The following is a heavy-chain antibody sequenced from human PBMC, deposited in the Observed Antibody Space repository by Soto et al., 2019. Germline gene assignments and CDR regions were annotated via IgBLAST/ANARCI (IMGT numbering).Heavy chain of an antibody. CDR3: ARDPTGYCSGGSCYPNAP. CDR2: ISSSSSYI. CDR1: GFTFSSYS. D-gene: IGHD2-15*01. V-gene: IGHV3-21*01. J-gene: IGHJ5*02. Sequence: PGGSLRLSCAASGFTFSSYSMNWVRQAPGKGLEWVSSISSSSSYIYYADSVKGRFTISRDNAKNSLYLQMNSLRAEDTAVYYCARDPTGYCSGGSCYPNAPWAQGTLVTGSS.